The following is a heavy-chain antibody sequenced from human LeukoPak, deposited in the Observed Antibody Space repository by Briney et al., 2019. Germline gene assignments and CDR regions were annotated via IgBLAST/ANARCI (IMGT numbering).Heavy chain of an antibody. J-gene: IGHJ4*02. V-gene: IGHV1-18*01. CDR1: GYTFTSYG. CDR3: AREFYDYVWGSYPQLPTPYYFDY. D-gene: IGHD3-16*02. CDR2: ISAYNGNT. Sequence: ASVKVSCKASGYTFTSYGISWVRQAPGQGLEWMGWISAYNGNTNYAQKLQGRVTMTTDTFTSTAYMELRSLRSDDTAVYYCAREFYDYVWGSYPQLPTPYYFDYWGQGTLVTVSS.